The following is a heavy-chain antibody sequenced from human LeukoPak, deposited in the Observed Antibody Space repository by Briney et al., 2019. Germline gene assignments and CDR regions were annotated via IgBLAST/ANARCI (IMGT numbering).Heavy chain of an antibody. D-gene: IGHD2-2*01. CDR2: ISGSGGST. V-gene: IGHV3-23*01. CDR1: GFTFSSYA. Sequence: WGSLRLSCAASGFTFSSYAMSWVRQAPGKGLEWVSAISGSGGSTYYADSVKGRFTISRDNSKNTLYLQMNSLRAEDTAVYYCAKDRGYCSSTSCLYFDYWGQGTLVTVSS. J-gene: IGHJ4*02. CDR3: AKDRGYCSSTSCLYFDY.